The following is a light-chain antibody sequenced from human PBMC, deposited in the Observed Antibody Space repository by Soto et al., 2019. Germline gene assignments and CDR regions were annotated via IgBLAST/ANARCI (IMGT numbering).Light chain of an antibody. CDR3: MQALQTPA. Sequence: DIMMTQSPLSLPVTPGEPASMSFSSSQSLMHSNGYNYLDWYLKKQGQSPQLLIYLGSNRASGVPDRFSGSGSGTDFTLKIRRVEAEDVGVYYCMQALQTPAFGQGTRLEIK. CDR2: LGS. J-gene: IGKJ5*01. CDR1: QSLMHSNGYNY. V-gene: IGKV2-28*01.